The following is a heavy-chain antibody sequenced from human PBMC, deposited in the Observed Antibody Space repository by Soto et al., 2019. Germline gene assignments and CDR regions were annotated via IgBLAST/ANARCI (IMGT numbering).Heavy chain of an antibody. Sequence: EASVKVSCKASGYTFTGYYMHWVRQAPGQGLEWMGWINPNSGGTNYAQKFQGRVTMTRDTSISTAYMELSRLRSDDTAVYYCARSRAIAAAGTAGYWGQGTLVTVSS. CDR2: INPNSGGT. CDR1: GYTFTGYY. D-gene: IGHD6-13*01. V-gene: IGHV1-2*02. J-gene: IGHJ4*02. CDR3: ARSRAIAAAGTAGY.